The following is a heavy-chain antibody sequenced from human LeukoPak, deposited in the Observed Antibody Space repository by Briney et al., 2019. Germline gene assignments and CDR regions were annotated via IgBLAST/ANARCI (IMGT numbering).Heavy chain of an antibody. CDR2: IYTSGST. J-gene: IGHJ4*02. Sequence: PSETLSLTCTVSGGSISSYYWSWIRQPPGKGLEWIGYIYTSGSTNYNPSLKSRVTISVDMSKNQFSLKLSSVTAADTAVYYCARQKNSWPYYFDYWGQGTLVTVSS. CDR3: ARQKNSWPYYFDY. V-gene: IGHV4-4*09. CDR1: GGSISSYY. D-gene: IGHD6-13*01.